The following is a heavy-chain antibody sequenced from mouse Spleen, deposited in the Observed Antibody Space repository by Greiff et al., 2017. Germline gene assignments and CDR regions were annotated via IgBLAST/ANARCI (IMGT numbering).Heavy chain of an antibody. V-gene: IGHV1-53*01. J-gene: IGHJ1*01. Sequence: QVQLQQPGTELVKPGASVKLSCKASGYTFTSYWMHWVKQRPGQGLEWIGNINPSNGGTNYNEKFKSKATLTVDKSSSTAYMQLSSLTSEDSAVYYCARWGYYGSSPDWYFDVWGAGTTVTVSS. CDR1: GYTFTSYW. D-gene: IGHD1-1*01. CDR2: INPSNGGT. CDR3: ARWGYYGSSPDWYFDV.